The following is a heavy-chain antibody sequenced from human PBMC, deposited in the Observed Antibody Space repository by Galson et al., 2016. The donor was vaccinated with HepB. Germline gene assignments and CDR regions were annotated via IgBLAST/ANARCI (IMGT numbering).Heavy chain of an antibody. J-gene: IGHJ4*02. CDR3: ARPPPNGLYYFEY. CDR1: GFTFSHYW. CDR2: INSDGSSV. V-gene: IGHV3-74*01. D-gene: IGHD5-24*01. Sequence: SLRLSCAASGFTFSHYWMHWVRQAPGKGLVWVSRINSDGSSVDYADSVRGRFKITRDNAKNTLYLEMNSLRAEDIAVYYCARPPPNGLYYFEYWGQGTLVTVSS.